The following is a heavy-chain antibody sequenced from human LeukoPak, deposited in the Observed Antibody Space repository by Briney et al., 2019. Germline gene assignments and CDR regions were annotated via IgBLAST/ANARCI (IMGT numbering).Heavy chain of an antibody. J-gene: IGHJ1*01. CDR3: VRHDSYIPF. D-gene: IGHD5-18*01. Sequence: GRSLTLSCAASGFTFKNYAMSWVRQTPGMGLEWVTAFSDNDGSTYYTDSVKGRFTISRDNSKDTVYLQMNNLRAAATALYFCVRHDSYIPFWGQGSLVTVSS. V-gene: IGHV3-23*01. CDR2: FSDNDGST. CDR1: GFTFKNYA.